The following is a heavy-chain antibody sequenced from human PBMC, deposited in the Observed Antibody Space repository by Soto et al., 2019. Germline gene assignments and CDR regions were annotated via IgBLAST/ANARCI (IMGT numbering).Heavy chain of an antibody. CDR2: MNPNSGNT. CDR1: GYTFTSYD. D-gene: IGHD4-4*01. J-gene: IGHJ6*03. V-gene: IGHV1-8*01. Sequence: GASVKVSCKASGYTFTSYDINRVRQATGQGLEWMGWMNPNSGNTGYAQKFQGRVTMTRNTSISTAYMELSSLRSEDTAVYYCARGISNTYYYYYYMDVWGKGTTVTSP. CDR3: ARGISNTYYYYYYMDV.